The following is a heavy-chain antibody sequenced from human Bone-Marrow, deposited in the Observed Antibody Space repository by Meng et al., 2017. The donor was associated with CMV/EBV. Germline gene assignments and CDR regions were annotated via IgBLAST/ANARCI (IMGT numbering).Heavy chain of an antibody. V-gene: IGHV3-30*02. CDR1: GFTFSSYA. CDR2: IHYDGTTK. J-gene: IGHJ4*02. D-gene: IGHD4-11*01. CDR3: VKDGGYYSGDY. Sequence: QGRLVESGGGVVQLGGSLRLSCAASGFTFSSYAMYWVRQAPGKGLQWVSFIHYDGTTKHCVDSVKGRFTISRDNSKNTLYLQMNSLRTEDTAVYYCVKDGGYYSGDYWGQGTLVTVSS.